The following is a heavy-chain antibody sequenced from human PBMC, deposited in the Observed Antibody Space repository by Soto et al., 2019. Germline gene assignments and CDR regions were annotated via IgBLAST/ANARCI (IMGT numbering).Heavy chain of an antibody. J-gene: IGHJ4*02. CDR3: AREGVVMVTAQRVGAVWYYFDY. CDR1: GGSISSYY. D-gene: IGHD2-21*02. Sequence: QVQLQESGPGLVKPSETLSLTCTVSGGSISSYYWSWIRQPPGKGLEWIGYIYYSGSINYNPSLKSRVTISIDTSKNQFSLKLNSVTAADTAVYYCAREGVVMVTAQRVGAVWYYFDYWGQGILVTVSS. V-gene: IGHV4-59*01. CDR2: IYYSGSI.